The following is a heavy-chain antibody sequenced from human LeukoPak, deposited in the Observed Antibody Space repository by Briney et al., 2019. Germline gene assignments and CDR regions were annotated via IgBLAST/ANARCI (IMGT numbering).Heavy chain of an antibody. CDR2: INHSGST. CDR3: ARPIVVVPLRAFDI. D-gene: IGHD2-21*01. CDR1: GGSFSGYY. Sequence: SETLSLTCAVYGGSFSGYYWSWIRQPPWRGLEWIGEINHSGSTNYNPSLKSRVTISVDTSKNQFSLKLSSVTAADTAVYYCARPIVVVPLRAFDIWGQGTMVTVSS. J-gene: IGHJ3*02. V-gene: IGHV4-34*01.